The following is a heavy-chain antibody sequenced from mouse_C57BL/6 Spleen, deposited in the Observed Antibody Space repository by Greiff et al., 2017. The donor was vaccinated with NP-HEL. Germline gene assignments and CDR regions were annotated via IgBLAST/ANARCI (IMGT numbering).Heavy chain of an antibody. CDR3: ARGGGSSYVYWNFDV. CDR2: INPSNGGT. D-gene: IGHD1-1*01. Sequence: QVQLQQPGTELVKPGASVKLSCKASGYTFTSYWMHWVKQRPGQGLEWIGNINPSNGGTNYNEKFKSKATLTVDKSSSTAYMQLSSLTSEDSAVYYCARGGGSSYVYWNFDVWGTGTTVTVSA. V-gene: IGHV1-53*01. J-gene: IGHJ1*03. CDR1: GYTFTSYW.